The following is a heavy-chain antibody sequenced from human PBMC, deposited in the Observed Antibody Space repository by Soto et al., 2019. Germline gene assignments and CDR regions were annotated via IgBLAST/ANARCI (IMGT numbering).Heavy chain of an antibody. D-gene: IGHD4-17*01. CDR3: ARAPMDDYGNYYDGRDV. V-gene: IGHV4-34*01. CDR1: GGSFRGYS. J-gene: IGHJ6*02. CDR2: INYRGIT. Sequence: QVQLQQWGAGLLKPSETLSLTCGVSGGSFRGYSWNWIRQSPEKGLEWIGEINYRGITSYTPSLRSRVTISLDTSTNRFSLTLTAVTAADTAIYYCARAPMDDYGNYYDGRDVWGQGTTITVS.